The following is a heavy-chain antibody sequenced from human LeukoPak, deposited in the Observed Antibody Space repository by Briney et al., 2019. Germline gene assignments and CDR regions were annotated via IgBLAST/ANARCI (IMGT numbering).Heavy chain of an antibody. J-gene: IGHJ4*02. CDR3: ARERGYSDSSGYYAD. CDR1: GFSFSSYA. CDR2: ISNNGGST. D-gene: IGHD3-22*01. V-gene: IGHV3-64*01. Sequence: GGSLRLSCAASGFSFSSYAMHWVRQAPGKGLEYVSTISNNGGSTKYANSVKGRFTISRDNSRNTLYLQMGSLRAEDMAVYYCARERGYSDSSGYYADWGQGTLVTVSS.